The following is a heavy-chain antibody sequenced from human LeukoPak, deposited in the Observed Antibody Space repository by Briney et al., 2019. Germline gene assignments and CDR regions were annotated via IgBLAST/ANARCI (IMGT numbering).Heavy chain of an antibody. D-gene: IGHD3-16*02. J-gene: IGHJ5*02. CDR1: GGSFSGYY. Sequence: SETLSLTCAVYGGSFSGYYWSWIRQPPGKGLEWIGEINHSGSTNYNPSLKSRVTISVDTSNNQFSLKLSSVTAADTAVYYCARRIVWGSYRYNWYDPWGQGTLVTVSS. V-gene: IGHV4-34*01. CDR3: ARRIVWGSYRYNWYDP. CDR2: INHSGST.